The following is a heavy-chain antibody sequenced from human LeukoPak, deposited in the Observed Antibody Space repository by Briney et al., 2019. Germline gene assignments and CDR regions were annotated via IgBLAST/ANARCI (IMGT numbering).Heavy chain of an antibody. D-gene: IGHD1-26*01. CDR3: ARGVGPTTSYFGY. V-gene: IGHV3-48*02. J-gene: IGHJ4*02. CDR1: GFTFSRSS. CDR2: ITSSSTI. Sequence: GGSLRLSCAASGFTFSRSSMNWVRQAPGKGLEWVSYITSSSTIYYADSVKGRFTISRDNAQNSLYLQMNSLRDEDTAVYYCARGVGPTTSYFGYWGQGTLVTVSS.